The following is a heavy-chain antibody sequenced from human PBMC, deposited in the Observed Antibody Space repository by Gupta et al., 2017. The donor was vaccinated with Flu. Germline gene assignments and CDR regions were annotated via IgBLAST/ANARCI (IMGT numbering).Heavy chain of an antibody. D-gene: IGHD2-21*02. Sequence: RQAPGKGLEWVSTISGSGGSTYYADSVKGRFTISRDNSKNTLYLQMNSLRAEDTAVYYCAKGSGGNLNYFDFWGQGTLVTVSS. V-gene: IGHV3-23*01. J-gene: IGHJ4*02. CDR2: ISGSGGST. CDR3: AKGSGGNLNYFDF.